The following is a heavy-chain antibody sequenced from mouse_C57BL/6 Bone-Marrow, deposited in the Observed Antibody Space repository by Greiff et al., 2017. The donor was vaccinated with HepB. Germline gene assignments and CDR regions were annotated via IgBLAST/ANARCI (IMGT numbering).Heavy chain of an antibody. D-gene: IGHD2-1*01. V-gene: IGHV1-76*01. Sequence: QVQLQQSGAELVRPGASVKLSCKASGYTFTDYYINWVKQRPGQGLEWIARIYPGSGNTYYNEKFKGKATLTAEKSSSTAYMQLSRLTSEDSAVYFCARVPIYYGPGDYWGQGTLVTVSS. CDR1: GYTFTDYY. J-gene: IGHJ4*01. CDR2: IYPGSGNT. CDR3: ARVPIYYGPGDY.